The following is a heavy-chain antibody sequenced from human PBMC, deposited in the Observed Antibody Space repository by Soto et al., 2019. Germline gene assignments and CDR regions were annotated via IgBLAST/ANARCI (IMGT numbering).Heavy chain of an antibody. CDR3: ASRGRYYGMDV. J-gene: IGHJ6*02. D-gene: IGHD3-10*01. CDR1: GFTFSNYA. Sequence: EVQLLESGGGLVQPGESLRLSCAASGFTFSNYAMTWVRQAPGKGLEWVSSIRDSSRDTSYADSAKGRFTISRDNSENTLYLQMYSLRGEDTAVYYCASRGRYYGMDVWGQGTTVTVSS. CDR2: IRDSSRDT. V-gene: IGHV3-23*01.